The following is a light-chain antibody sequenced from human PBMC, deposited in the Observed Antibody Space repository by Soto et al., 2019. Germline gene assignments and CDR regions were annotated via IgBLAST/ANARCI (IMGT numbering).Light chain of an antibody. Sequence: QSALTQPASVSGSPGQSITISCTGTSSDVGTYDYVSWYQQHPGKAPKLMIYDVSNRPSGVSNRFSGSKSGNTASLTISGLQAEDEADYYCNSYTDSSTLVVFGGGTKVTVL. CDR3: NSYTDSSTLVV. CDR1: SSDVGTYDY. CDR2: DVS. V-gene: IGLV2-14*03. J-gene: IGLJ2*01.